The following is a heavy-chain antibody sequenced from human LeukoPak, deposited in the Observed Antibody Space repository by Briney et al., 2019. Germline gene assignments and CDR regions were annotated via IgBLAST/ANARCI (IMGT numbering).Heavy chain of an antibody. V-gene: IGHV1-18*01. J-gene: IGHJ3*02. CDR2: ISGYNGKT. D-gene: IGHD3-22*01. CDR1: GYTFTSYD. Sequence: GASVTVSCKASGYTFTSYDINWVRQAPGQGLEWMGWISGYNGKTNYAKKLQGRVTITTDTSKSKAYMGVRRLKSDDTAVYYCASLKNYYDSSGYLVTDAFDIWGQGTMVTVSS. CDR3: ASLKNYYDSSGYLVTDAFDI.